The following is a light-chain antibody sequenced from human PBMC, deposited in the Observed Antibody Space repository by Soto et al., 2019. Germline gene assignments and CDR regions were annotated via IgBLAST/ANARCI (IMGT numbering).Light chain of an antibody. J-gene: IGLJ1*01. V-gene: IGLV2-14*01. CDR3: SSYTTTNTLYV. CDR1: NSDVGGYNY. CDR2: EVF. Sequence: QSALTQPASVSGSPGQSITIPCTGTNSDVGGYNYVSWYQHHPGKAPKLMIYEVFNRPSGVSSRFSGSKSGSTASLTISGLQAEDGADYYCSSYTTTNTLYVFGTGTKLTVL.